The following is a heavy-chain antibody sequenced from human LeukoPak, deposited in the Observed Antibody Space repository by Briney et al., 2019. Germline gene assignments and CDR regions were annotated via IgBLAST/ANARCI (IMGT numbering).Heavy chain of an antibody. Sequence: GGSLRLSCAASGFTFSDYAMGWVRQAPGKGLEWVSGISGSGGNTYYADSLKGRFTISRDNSKNTLYLQMNSLRAEDTAIYYCVRLPQFSSNWHTQIDYWGQGTPVTVTS. J-gene: IGHJ4*02. V-gene: IGHV3-23*01. D-gene: IGHD6-13*01. CDR2: ISGSGGNT. CDR1: GFTFSDYA. CDR3: VRLPQFSSNWHTQIDY.